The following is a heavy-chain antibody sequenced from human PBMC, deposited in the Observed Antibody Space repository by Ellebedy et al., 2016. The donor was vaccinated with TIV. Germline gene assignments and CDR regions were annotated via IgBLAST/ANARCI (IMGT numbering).Heavy chain of an antibody. Sequence: PGGSLRLSCAASGFTFSNYAIHWVRQAPGKGLEWVAVVSFEGDDKYYADSVKGRFTISRDNSKNIVYLQMKTLRPEDTAVYYCAKDSSIATPGGYLQDWGQGTLVTVS. V-gene: IGHV3-30*18. CDR3: AKDSSIATPGGYLQD. D-gene: IGHD2/OR15-2a*01. CDR2: VSFEGDDK. J-gene: IGHJ1*01. CDR1: GFTFSNYA.